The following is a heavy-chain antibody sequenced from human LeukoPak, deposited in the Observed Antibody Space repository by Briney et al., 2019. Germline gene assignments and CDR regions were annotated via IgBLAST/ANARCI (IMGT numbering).Heavy chain of an antibody. D-gene: IGHD1-26*01. CDR2: IKQDGSEK. CDR1: GFTFSSYW. J-gene: IGHJ3*02. V-gene: IGHV3-7*01. Sequence: WGSLRLSGAASGFTFSSYWMNWVRQGPGKGLEGVADIKQDGSEKYYVDSVKGRFTISRDNAKNSLYLQMHSLRAEDTAVYYCARCKELLSEAFDIWGQGTMVTVSS. CDR3: ARCKELLSEAFDI.